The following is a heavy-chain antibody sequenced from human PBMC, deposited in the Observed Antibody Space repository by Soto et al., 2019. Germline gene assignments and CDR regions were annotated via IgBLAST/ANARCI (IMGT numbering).Heavy chain of an antibody. J-gene: IGHJ4*02. CDR1: GYTFTAYW. V-gene: IGHV5-51*01. CDR2: IYPGDSDT. CDR3: ARLTTQYYFDN. Sequence: GESLKISCQGSGYTFTAYWIGWVRQMPGKGLEWMGIIYPGDSDTRYSPSFQGQVTISVDKSISTAYLQWSSLKASDTAMYYCARLTTQYYFDNWGQGTLVTVSS. D-gene: IGHD4-4*01.